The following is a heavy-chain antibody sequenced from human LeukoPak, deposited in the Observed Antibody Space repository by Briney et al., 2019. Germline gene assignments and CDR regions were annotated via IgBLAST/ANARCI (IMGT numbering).Heavy chain of an antibody. J-gene: IGHJ4*02. CDR1: GGSISSYY. V-gene: IGHV4-59*01. D-gene: IGHD3-10*01. Sequence: SETLSLTCTVSGGSISSYYWSWIRQPPGKGLEWIGYIYYSGSTNYNPSLKSRVTISVDTSKNQFSLKLSSVTAADTAVYYCAKDRRSLLWFGELSHLDFDYWGQGTLVTVSS. CDR2: IYYSGST. CDR3: AKDRRSLLWFGELSHLDFDY.